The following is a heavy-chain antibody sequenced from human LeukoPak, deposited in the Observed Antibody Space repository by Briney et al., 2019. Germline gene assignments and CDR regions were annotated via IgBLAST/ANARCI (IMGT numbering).Heavy chain of an antibody. V-gene: IGHV3-23*01. J-gene: IGHJ4*02. D-gene: IGHD3-22*01. CDR1: GSTFSSYA. CDR2: ISGSGGST. CDR3: AKTLWRGYDSSGYYYRSFDY. Sequence: GGSLRLSCAASGSTFSSYAMSWVRQAPGKGLEWVSAISGSGGSTYYADSVKGRFTISRDNSKNTLYLQMNSLRAEDTAVYYCAKTLWRGYDSSGYYYRSFDYWGQGTLVTVSS.